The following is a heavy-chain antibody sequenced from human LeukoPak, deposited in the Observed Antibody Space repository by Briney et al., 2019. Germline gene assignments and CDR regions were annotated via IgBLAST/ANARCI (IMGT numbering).Heavy chain of an antibody. J-gene: IGHJ4*02. D-gene: IGHD6-13*01. Sequence: SETLSLTCAVYGGSFSGYYWSWIRQPPGKGLEWIGEINHSGSTNYNPSLKSRVTISVDTSKNQFSLKLSSVTAADTAVYYCASMYSSSWFFDYWGQGTLVTVSS. CDR2: INHSGST. CDR1: GGSFSGYY. V-gene: IGHV4-34*01. CDR3: ASMYSSSWFFDY.